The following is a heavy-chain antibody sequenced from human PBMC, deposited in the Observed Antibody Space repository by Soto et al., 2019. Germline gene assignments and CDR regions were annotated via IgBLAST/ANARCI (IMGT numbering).Heavy chain of an antibody. CDR2: IYSGGST. V-gene: IGHV3-53*01. CDR3: ARDRVESGYPEYFQH. D-gene: IGHD3-22*01. Sequence: GGSLRLSCAASGFTVSSNCMSWVRQAPGKGLEWVSVIYSGGSTYYADSVKGRFTISRDNSKNTLYLQMNSLRAEDTAVYYCARDRVESGYPEYFQHWGQGTLVTVS. J-gene: IGHJ1*01. CDR1: GFTVSSNC.